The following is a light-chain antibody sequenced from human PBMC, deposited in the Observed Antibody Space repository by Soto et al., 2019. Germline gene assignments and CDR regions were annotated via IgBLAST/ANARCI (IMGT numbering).Light chain of an antibody. Sequence: EIVLTQSLGTLSLSPGESATLSCRASRSLDSGQLAWYQQKVGRAPRLLIYGASTRATGVPDRFSGSGSGTEFTLTISSLQSEDFAVYYCQQYNNWLRWTFGQGTKVDIK. CDR1: RSLDSGQ. CDR2: GAS. V-gene: IGKV3-15*01. CDR3: QQYNNWLRWT. J-gene: IGKJ1*01.